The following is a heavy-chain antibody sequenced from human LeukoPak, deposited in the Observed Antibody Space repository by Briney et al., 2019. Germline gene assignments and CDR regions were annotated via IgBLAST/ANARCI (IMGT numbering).Heavy chain of an antibody. Sequence: PGGSLRLSCAASGFTFNNYAMSWVRQAPGKGLEWVSAVSASSGSTYYADSVKGRLTISRDNSKNTLYLQMNSLGAEATAVYYCAKTGGTGYYDNSGYYYFDSWGQGTLVTVSS. V-gene: IGHV3-23*01. CDR3: AKTGGTGYYDNSGYYYFDS. J-gene: IGHJ4*02. D-gene: IGHD3-22*01. CDR1: GFTFNNYA. CDR2: VSASSGST.